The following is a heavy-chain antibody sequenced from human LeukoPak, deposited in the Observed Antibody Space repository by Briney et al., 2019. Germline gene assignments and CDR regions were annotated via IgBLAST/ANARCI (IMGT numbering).Heavy chain of an antibody. CDR1: GFTFEDYT. D-gene: IGHD1-7*01. J-gene: IGHJ6*03. CDR2: ISGDGGST. CDR3: AKDRRTYYYYYMDV. V-gene: IGHV3-43*02. Sequence: AGGSLRLSCAASGFTFEDYTLHWVRQAPGKGLEWVSLISGDGGSTYYADSVRGRFTISRDNSKNSLYLQMTSLRTEDTALYYCAKDRRTYYYYYMDVWGKGTTVTVSS.